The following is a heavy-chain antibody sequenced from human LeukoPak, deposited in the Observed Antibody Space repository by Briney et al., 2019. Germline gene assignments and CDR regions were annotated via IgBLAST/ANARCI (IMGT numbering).Heavy chain of an antibody. CDR2: IIPIFGTA. CDR3: AREPADSVGATRRFLP. V-gene: IGHV1-69*13. CDR1: GGTFSSYA. D-gene: IGHD1-26*01. J-gene: IGHJ5*02. Sequence: SVKVSCKASGGTFSSYAISWVRQAPGQGLEWMGGIIPIFGTANYAQKFQGRVTITADESTSTAYMELSSLRSEDTTVYYCAREPADSVGATRRFLPWGQGTLVTVSS.